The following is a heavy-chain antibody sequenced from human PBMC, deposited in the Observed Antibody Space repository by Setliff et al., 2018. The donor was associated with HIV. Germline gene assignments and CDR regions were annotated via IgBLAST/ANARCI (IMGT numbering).Heavy chain of an antibody. V-gene: IGHV1-46*01. D-gene: IGHD3-22*01. CDR1: GYTFTNYY. J-gene: IGHJ4*02. CDR2: IYPGGARR. Sequence: ASVKVSCKASGYTFTNYYMHWVRQAPGQGLEWMGIIYPGGARRSYAQKFQGRVTMTWDTSTSTVYMELSSLRSEDTAVYYCATYHYYDSSAYFIDLYYFDYWGQGTLVTVSS. CDR3: ATYHYYDSSAYFIDLYYFDY.